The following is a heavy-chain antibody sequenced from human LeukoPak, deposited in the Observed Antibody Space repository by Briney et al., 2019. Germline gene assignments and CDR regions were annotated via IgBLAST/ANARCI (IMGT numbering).Heavy chain of an antibody. V-gene: IGHV4-30-2*01. CDR3: ARVHFYYDSSGETPDAFDI. J-gene: IGHJ3*02. CDR1: GGSISSGGYY. CDR2: IYHSGST. D-gene: IGHD3-22*01. Sequence: SETLSLTCTVSGGSISSGGYYWSWIRQPPGKGLEWIGYIYHSGSTYYNPSLKSRITISVDRSKNQFSLKLSSVTAADTAVYYCARVHFYYDSSGETPDAFDIWGQGTMVTVSS.